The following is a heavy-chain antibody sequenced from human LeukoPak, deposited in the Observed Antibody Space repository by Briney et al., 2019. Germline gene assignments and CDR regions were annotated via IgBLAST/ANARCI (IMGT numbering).Heavy chain of an antibody. CDR2: ISSSGSTI. CDR1: GFTFSSYE. D-gene: IGHD1-14*01. V-gene: IGHV3-48*03. CDR3: ARVGGEPHYYYGMDV. Sequence: PGGSLRLSCAASGFTFSSYEMNWVRQAPGKGLEWVSYISSSGSTIYYADSVKGRFTISRDNAKNSLYLQMNSLRAEDTAVYYCARVGGEPHYYYGMDVWGQGTTVTVSS. J-gene: IGHJ6*02.